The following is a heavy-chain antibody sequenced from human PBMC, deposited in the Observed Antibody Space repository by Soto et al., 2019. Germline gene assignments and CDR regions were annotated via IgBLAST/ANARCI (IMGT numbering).Heavy chain of an antibody. Sequence: PSETLSLTCIVSGGSITSYHWSWIQQFPGKGLAWIAYPSYTGNTNYNPSLKSRVTISMDTSKSELSLELTSVTAADTAVYYCARDMHAGFTHYFEPWGQGTLVTVSS. J-gene: IGHJ1*01. CDR3: ARDMHAGFTHYFEP. CDR1: GGSITSYH. D-gene: IGHD2-8*01. CDR2: PSYTGNT. V-gene: IGHV4-59*01.